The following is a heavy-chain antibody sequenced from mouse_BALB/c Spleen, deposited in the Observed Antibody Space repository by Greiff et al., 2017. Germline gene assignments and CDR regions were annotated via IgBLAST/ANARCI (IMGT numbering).Heavy chain of an antibody. CDR2: ISSGSSTI. V-gene: IGHV5-17*02. J-gene: IGHJ3*01. CDR1: GFTFSSFG. D-gene: IGHD2-4*01. CDR3: ARFDYDAAY. Sequence: EVKLLESGGGLVQPGGSRKLSCAASGFTFSSFGMHWVRQAPEKGLEWVAYISSGSSTIYYADTVKGRFTISRDNPKNTLFLQMTSLRSEDTAMYYCARFDYDAAYWGQGTLVTVSA.